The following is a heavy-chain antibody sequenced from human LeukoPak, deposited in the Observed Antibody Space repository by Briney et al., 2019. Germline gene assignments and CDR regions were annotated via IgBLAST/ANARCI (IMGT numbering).Heavy chain of an antibody. D-gene: IGHD4-17*01. V-gene: IGHV3-9*01. CDR1: GFTFDDYA. Sequence: QPGRSLRLSCAASGFTFDDYAMHWVRQAPGKGLEWVSGISWNSGSIGYADSVKGRFTISRDNSKNTLYLRMNSLRAEDTAVYYCARVVDHDYGDYYLDYWGQGTLVTVSS. CDR3: ARVVDHDYGDYYLDY. CDR2: ISWNSGSI. J-gene: IGHJ4*02.